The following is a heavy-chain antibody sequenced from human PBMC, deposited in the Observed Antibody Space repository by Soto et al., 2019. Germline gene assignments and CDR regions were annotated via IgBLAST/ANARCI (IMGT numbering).Heavy chain of an antibody. CDR1: GFTFSSYA. D-gene: IGHD6-19*01. V-gene: IGHV3-23*01. J-gene: IGHJ4*02. CDR3: AKCSPRYSSGLKAYDFDY. Sequence: EVQLLESGGGLVQPGGSLRLSCAASGFTFSSYAMSWVRQAPGKGLEWVSTISGSGGSTYYADSVKGRFTISRDNSKNTLYLPVNSLRAEDTAVYYCAKCSPRYSSGLKAYDFDYWGQGTLVTVSS. CDR2: ISGSGGST.